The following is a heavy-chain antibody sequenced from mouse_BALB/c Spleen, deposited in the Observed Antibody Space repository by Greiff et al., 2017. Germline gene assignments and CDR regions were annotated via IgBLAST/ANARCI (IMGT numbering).Heavy chain of an antibody. V-gene: IGHV2-9*02. J-gene: IGHJ3*01. Sequence: VKLMESGPGLVAPSQSLSITCTVSGFSLTSYGVHWVRQPPGKGLEWLGVIWAGGSTNYNSALMSRLSISKDNSKSQVFLKMNSLQTDDTAMYYCARDNGNYGKGFAYWGQGTLVTVSA. CDR3: ARDNGNYGKGFAY. D-gene: IGHD2-1*01. CDR1: GFSLTSYG. CDR2: IWAGGST.